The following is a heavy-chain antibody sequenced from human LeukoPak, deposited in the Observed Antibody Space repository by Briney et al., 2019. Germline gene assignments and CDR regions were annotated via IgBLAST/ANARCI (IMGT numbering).Heavy chain of an antibody. CDR2: MNPKTDNT. Sequence: ASVKVSCKTSGYSFTDYDIHWARQATGQGLEWMGWMNPKTDNTEYAQKFQGRVTLTWTTSISTAYMELSSLKSEDTAVYFCARSGPISLRFWGQGTLVTVSS. J-gene: IGHJ4*02. D-gene: IGHD2/OR15-2a*01. V-gene: IGHV1-8*01. CDR3: ARSGPISLRF. CDR1: GYSFTDYD.